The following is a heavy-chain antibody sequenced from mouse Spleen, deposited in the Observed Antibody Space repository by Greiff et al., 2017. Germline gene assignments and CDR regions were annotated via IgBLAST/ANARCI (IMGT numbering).Heavy chain of an antibody. Sequence: EVKLVESGGGLVQPGGSRKLSCAASGFTFSSFGMHWVRQAPEKGLEWVAYISSGSSTIYYADTVKGRFTISRDNPKNTLFLQMTSLRSEDTAMYYCARSRYYYGSPYWYFDVWGAGTTVTVSS. CDR2: ISSGSSTI. D-gene: IGHD1-1*01. J-gene: IGHJ1*01. CDR3: ARSRYYYGSPYWYFDV. CDR1: GFTFSSFG. V-gene: IGHV5-17*02.